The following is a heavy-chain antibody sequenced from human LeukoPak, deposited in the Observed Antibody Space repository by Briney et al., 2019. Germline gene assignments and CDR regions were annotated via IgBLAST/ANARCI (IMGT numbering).Heavy chain of an antibody. CDR1: GFTFSGYS. D-gene: IGHD3-3*01. V-gene: IGHV3-48*01. CDR3: ASEPNDFWSGYPDYFDY. Sequence: PGGSLRLSCAVSGFTFSGYSMNWVRQAPGKGLEWVSYISSSSSTIYYAYLVKGGFTISEDNAKNSVYLQMDSLRAEDTAVYYCASEPNDFWSGYPDYFDYWGQGTLVTVSS. CDR2: ISSSSSTI. J-gene: IGHJ4*02.